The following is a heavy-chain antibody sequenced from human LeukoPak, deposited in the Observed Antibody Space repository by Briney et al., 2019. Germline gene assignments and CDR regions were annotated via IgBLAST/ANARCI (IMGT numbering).Heavy chain of an antibody. D-gene: IGHD2-15*01. CDR2: ISSSSSYI. J-gene: IGHJ4*02. Sequence: GGSLRLSCAASGFTFSSYSMNWVRQAPGKGLEWVSSISSSSSYIYYADSVKGRFTISRDNAKNSLYLQMNSLRAEDTAVYYCARESPGYCSGGSCFTPPERWGQGTLVTVSS. V-gene: IGHV3-21*01. CDR3: ARESPGYCSGGSCFTPPER. CDR1: GFTFSSYS.